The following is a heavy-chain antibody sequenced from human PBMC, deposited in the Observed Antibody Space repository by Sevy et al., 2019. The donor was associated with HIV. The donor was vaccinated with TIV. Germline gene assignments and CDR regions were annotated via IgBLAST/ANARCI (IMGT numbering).Heavy chain of an antibody. Sequence: GGSLRLSCTASGFTFGDYAMSWFRQAPGKGLEWVGFIRSKAYGGKTEYAASVKGRFTISRDDSKRIAYLQMNSLKTEDTAVYYSTSDLLYYDFWSGYFSVDTWGQGTLVTVSS. CDR1: GFTFGDYA. J-gene: IGHJ5*02. V-gene: IGHV3-49*03. D-gene: IGHD3-3*01. CDR3: TSDLLYYDFWSGYFSVDT. CDR2: IRSKAYGGKT.